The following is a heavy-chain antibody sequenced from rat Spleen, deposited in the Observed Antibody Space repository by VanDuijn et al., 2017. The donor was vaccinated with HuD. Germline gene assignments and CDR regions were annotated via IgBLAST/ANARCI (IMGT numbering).Heavy chain of an antibody. D-gene: IGHD1-6*01. J-gene: IGHJ4*01. Sequence: EVQLVETGGGLVQPGRSLKLSCVASGFTFSSYWMYWIRQAPGKGLEWVSSINTDGGSTYYPDSVKGRFTISRDNAENTVYLQMNSLRSEDTATYYCTRAMYTTDYYFAKGYYVMDAWGQGASVTVSS. V-gene: IGHV5-58*01. CDR2: INTDGGST. CDR1: GFTFSSYW. CDR3: TRAMYTTDYYFAKGYYVMDA.